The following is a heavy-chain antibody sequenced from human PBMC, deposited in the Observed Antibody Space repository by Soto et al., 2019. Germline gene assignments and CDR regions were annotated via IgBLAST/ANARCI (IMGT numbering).Heavy chain of an antibody. CDR3: ARDPSTGYYDSSGYYRGAFDI. D-gene: IGHD3-22*01. CDR1: GFTFSSYN. V-gene: IGHV3-48*02. CDR2: ISSSSGTI. J-gene: IGHJ3*02. Sequence: GGSLRLSCAASGFTFSSYNINWVRQAPGRGLEWVSYISSSSGTIYYADSVKGRFTISRDNAKNSLYLQMNSLRDEDTAVYYCARDPSTGYYDSSGYYRGAFDIWGQGTMVTVSS.